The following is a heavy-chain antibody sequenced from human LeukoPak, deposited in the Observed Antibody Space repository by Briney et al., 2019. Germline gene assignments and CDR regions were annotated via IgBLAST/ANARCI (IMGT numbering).Heavy chain of an antibody. CDR2: IRYDGSNK. J-gene: IGHJ4*02. V-gene: IGHV3-30*02. Sequence: GGSLRLPCAASGFTFSSYGMHWVRQAPGKGLEWVAFIRYDGSNKYYADSVKGRFTISRDNSKNTLYLQMNSLRAEDTAVYYCAKYLDDFWSYFDYWGQGTLVTVSS. CDR1: GFTFSSYG. CDR3: AKYLDDFWSYFDY. D-gene: IGHD3-3*01.